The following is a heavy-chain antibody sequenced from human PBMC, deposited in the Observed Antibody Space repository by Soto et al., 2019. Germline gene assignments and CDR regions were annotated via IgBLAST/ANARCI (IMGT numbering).Heavy chain of an antibody. D-gene: IGHD6-13*01. J-gene: IGHJ2*01. V-gene: IGHV4-61*08. CDR2: IYYSGST. Sequence: QVQLQESGPGLVKPSETLSLTCTVSVSGGSVSTGVHYWSWIRQPPGKGLEWIGHIYYSGSTNYNPSLTRRVTIAVDTSKNQFSLKLTSVTAADTAVYYCARGYYTSWYWFDRWGRGTLVTVSS. CDR3: ARGYYTSWYWFDR. CDR1: GGSVSTGVHY.